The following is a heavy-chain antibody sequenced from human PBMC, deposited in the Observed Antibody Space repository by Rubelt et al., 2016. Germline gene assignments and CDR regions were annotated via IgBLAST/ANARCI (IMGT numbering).Heavy chain of an antibody. D-gene: IGHD6-19*01. Sequence: QVQLVQSGAEVKKPGASVKVSCKASEYSFTKNPIHWVRQAPGQRLEWMGWINAGNGNTQYSRKCQGRVTITRDTSARTAYMELSSLRAEDTAVYYCAREDTTDRGWYDALDIWGQGTMVTVSS. CDR2: INAGNGNT. CDR1: EYSFTKNP. CDR3: AREDTTDRGWYDALDI. J-gene: IGHJ3*02. V-gene: IGHV1-3*01.